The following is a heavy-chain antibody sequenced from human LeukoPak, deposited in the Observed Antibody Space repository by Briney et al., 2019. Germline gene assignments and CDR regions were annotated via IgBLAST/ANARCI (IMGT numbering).Heavy chain of an antibody. Sequence: SETLSLTCAVSGGSFGGYYWSWIRQPPGKGLEWIGEINHSGSTNYNPSLKSRVTISVDTSKNQFSLKVTSVTAADTAVYFCARFRVTAVGSYYFDSWGQGTLVAVTS. CDR2: INHSGST. CDR1: GGSFGGYY. V-gene: IGHV4-34*01. J-gene: IGHJ4*02. D-gene: IGHD6-13*01. CDR3: ARFRVTAVGSYYFDS.